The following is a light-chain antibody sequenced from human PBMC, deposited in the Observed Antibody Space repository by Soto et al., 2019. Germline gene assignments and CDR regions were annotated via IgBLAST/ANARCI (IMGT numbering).Light chain of an antibody. CDR1: QSVSSN. V-gene: IGKV3-15*01. CDR3: QHYNNWPFA. J-gene: IGKJ3*01. CDR2: GAS. Sequence: EIVMTQSPATLSVSPGERATLSCRASQSVSSNLAWYQHKPGQAPRLLIFGASSRASGIPARFSASGSGTEFTLTISSLQSEDFAVYYCQHYNNWPFAFGPGTKVDIK.